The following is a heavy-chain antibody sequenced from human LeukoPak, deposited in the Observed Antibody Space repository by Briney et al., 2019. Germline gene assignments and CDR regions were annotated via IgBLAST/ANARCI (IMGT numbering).Heavy chain of an antibody. Sequence: GGSLRLSCEASGFTFGNYAMNWVRQAPGKGLEWVSTISGTGSSTYYADSAKGRFTISRDNSKDTLFLQLNGLTAADTAMYFCAKASVAIPQYCNSWGQGTLVTVSS. V-gene: IGHV3-23*01. CDR3: AKASVAIPQYCNS. J-gene: IGHJ5*02. CDR1: GFTFGNYA. D-gene: IGHD2-2*02. CDR2: ISGTGSST.